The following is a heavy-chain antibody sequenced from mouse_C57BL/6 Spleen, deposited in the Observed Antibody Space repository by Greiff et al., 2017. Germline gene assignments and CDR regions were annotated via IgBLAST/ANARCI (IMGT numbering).Heavy chain of an antibody. Sequence: QVQLQQPGAELVKPGASVKMSCKASGYTFTSYWITWVKQRPGQGLEWIGDIYPGSGSTNYNEKFKSKATLTVDTSSSTAYMQRSSLPSEDSAVYYCARGVYYGNYAWFAYWGQGTLVTVSA. D-gene: IGHD2-1*01. CDR2: IYPGSGST. V-gene: IGHV1-55*01. J-gene: IGHJ3*01. CDR3: ARGVYYGNYAWFAY. CDR1: GYTFTSYW.